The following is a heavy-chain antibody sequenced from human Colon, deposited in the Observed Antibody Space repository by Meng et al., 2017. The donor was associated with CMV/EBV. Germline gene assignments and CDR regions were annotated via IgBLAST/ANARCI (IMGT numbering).Heavy chain of an antibody. D-gene: IGHD1-26*01. CDR1: GFTFSTYA. V-gene: IGHV3-23*01. CDR2: IYGRGGST. CDR3: ANLGAY. Sequence: GESLKISCAASGFTFSTYAMNWVRQAPGKGLEWVSTIYGRGGSTFYAHSVKGRFTISRDNSKNTLYLQMNSLRAEDTAVYYCANLGAYWGQGTLVTVSS. J-gene: IGHJ4*02.